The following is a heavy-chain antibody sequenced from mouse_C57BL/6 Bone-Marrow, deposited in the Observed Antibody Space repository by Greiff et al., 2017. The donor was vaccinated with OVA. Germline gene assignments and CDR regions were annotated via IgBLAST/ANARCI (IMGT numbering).Heavy chain of an antibody. CDR2: IDPSDSET. Sequence: QVQLQQPGAELVRPGSSVKLSCKASGYTFTSYWMHWVKQRPIQGLEWIGNIDPSDSETHYNQKFKDKATLTVDKSSSTAYMQLSSLTSEDSAVYYCARGRITTNYFDYWGQGTTLTVSS. J-gene: IGHJ2*01. V-gene: IGHV1-52*01. CDR1: GYTFTSYW. CDR3: ARGRITTNYFDY. D-gene: IGHD1-1*01.